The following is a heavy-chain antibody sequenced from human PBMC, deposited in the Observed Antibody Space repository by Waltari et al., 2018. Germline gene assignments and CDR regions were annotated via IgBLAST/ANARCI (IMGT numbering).Heavy chain of an antibody. CDR3: ARDKGVVGATL. Sequence: QVQLQESGPGLVKPSETLSLTCTVSGGSISSYYWGWIRQPPGKGLEWIGYIYYSWSTNYNPSLKSRVTISVDTSKNQFSLKLSSVTAADTAVYYCARDKGVVGATLWGQGTLVTVSS. V-gene: IGHV4-59*01. CDR1: GGSISSYY. CDR2: IYYSWST. D-gene: IGHD1-26*01. J-gene: IGHJ4*02.